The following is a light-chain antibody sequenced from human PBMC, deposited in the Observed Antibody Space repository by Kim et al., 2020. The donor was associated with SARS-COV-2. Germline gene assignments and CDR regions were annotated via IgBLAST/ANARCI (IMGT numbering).Light chain of an antibody. Sequence: PASIPCRSSKRLLNSNVHKYLDWYLQKTGQSPQLLMYWVSNRTSGVPDRFSGSWSGTDFTLKISRVEAEDVGVYYCMQALQTPPYTFGQGTKLEI. CDR3: MQALQTPPYT. V-gene: IGKV2-28*01. CDR1: KRLLNSNVHKY. CDR2: WVS. J-gene: IGKJ2*01.